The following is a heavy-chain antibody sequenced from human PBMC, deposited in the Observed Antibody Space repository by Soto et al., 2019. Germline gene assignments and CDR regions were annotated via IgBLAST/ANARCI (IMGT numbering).Heavy chain of an antibody. CDR2: INPNSGGT. J-gene: IGHJ4*02. D-gene: IGHD3-10*01. CDR3: ARDLGGWFGELLGGFDY. V-gene: IGHV1-2*04. Sequence: GASVKVSCKASGYTFTGYYMHWVRQAPGQGLEWMGWINPNSGGTNYAQKFQGWVTMTRDTSISTAYMELSRLRSDDTAVYYCARDLGGWFGELLGGFDYWGQGTLVTVSS. CDR1: GYTFTGYY.